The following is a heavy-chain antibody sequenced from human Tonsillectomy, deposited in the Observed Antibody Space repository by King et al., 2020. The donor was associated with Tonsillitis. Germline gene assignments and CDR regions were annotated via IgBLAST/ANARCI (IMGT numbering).Heavy chain of an antibody. V-gene: IGHV4-34*01. CDR2: INHSGST. Sequence: VQLQQWGAGLLKPSETLSLTCAVYGGSFSGYYWSWIRQPPGKGLEWIGEINHSGSTNYNPSLKSRVTISVDTSKNQFSLKLSSVTAAGTAVYYCARGRKVKAGSGGYFDLWGRGTLVTVSS. J-gene: IGHJ2*01. D-gene: IGHD3-3*01. CDR3: ARGRKVKAGSGGYFDL. CDR1: GGSFSGYY.